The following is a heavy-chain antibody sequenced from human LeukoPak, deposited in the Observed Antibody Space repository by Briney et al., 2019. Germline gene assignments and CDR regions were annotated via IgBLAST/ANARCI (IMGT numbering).Heavy chain of an antibody. V-gene: IGHV3-48*03. D-gene: IGHD3-22*01. Sequence: GGSLRLSCAASGFTFSSYEMNWVCQAPGKGLEWVSYISSSGSTIYYADSVKGRFTISRDNAKNSLYLQMNSLRAGDTAVYYCASKPYYYDSSRDYWGQGTLVTVSS. CDR2: ISSSGSTI. J-gene: IGHJ4*02. CDR3: ASKPYYYDSSRDY. CDR1: GFTFSSYE.